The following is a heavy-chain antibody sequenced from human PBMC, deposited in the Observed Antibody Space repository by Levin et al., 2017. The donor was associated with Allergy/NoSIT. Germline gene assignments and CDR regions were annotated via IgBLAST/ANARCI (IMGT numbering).Heavy chain of an antibody. D-gene: IGHD2-15*01. CDR3: ARHLQGSCSGGSCDADWYFDL. CDR1: GGSISNNY. J-gene: IGHJ2*01. Sequence: SETLSLTCTVSGGSISNNYWSWIRQPPGKGLEWIGYTPYSGSTNYNPSLKSRFTISLDTSKNQFSLRLTSVTAADTPVYFCARHLQGSCSGGSCDADWYFDLWGRGTLVTVSS. CDR2: TPYSGST. V-gene: IGHV4-59*08.